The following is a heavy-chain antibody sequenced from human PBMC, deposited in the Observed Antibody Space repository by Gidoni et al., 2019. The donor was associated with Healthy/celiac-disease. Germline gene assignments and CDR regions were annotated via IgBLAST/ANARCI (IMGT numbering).Heavy chain of an antibody. CDR3: ASGVLAAAVAK. CDR2: IAYDGSHK. V-gene: IGHV3-30-3*01. CDR1: GFTFSSSA. Sequence: QVQLGESGGGGVQHGRSLRLSCPASGFTFSSSAIHCVRQPPGKGLEWLAVIAYDGSHKYYADAVKGRFTISRDNSKNTLYLQMNSLRAEDTAVYYCASGVLAAAVAKGGQGTLVTVSS. D-gene: IGHD6-13*01. J-gene: IGHJ4*02.